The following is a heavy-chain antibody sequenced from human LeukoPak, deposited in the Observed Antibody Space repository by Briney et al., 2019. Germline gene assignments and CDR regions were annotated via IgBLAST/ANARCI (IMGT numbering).Heavy chain of an antibody. Sequence: GGSLRLSCAASRFTFNSYAMSWDRQAPGKGLEWVSVIGGSNGITFYVGSVKGRFTISRDNSKDTLYLQMNSLRAEDTAVYYCARNENSGWGYFDYWGQGTLVTVSS. CDR2: IGGSNGIT. D-gene: IGHD5-12*01. CDR1: RFTFNSYA. V-gene: IGHV3-23*01. J-gene: IGHJ4*02. CDR3: ARNENSGWGYFDY.